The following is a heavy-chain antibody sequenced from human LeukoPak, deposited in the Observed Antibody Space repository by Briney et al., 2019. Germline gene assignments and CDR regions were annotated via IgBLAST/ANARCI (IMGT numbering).Heavy chain of an antibody. D-gene: IGHD6-13*01. Sequence: ASVKVSCKASGYTFTSYGISWVRQAPGQGLECMGRISAYNGNTNYAQKLQGRVTMTTDTSTSTAYMELRSLRSDDTAVYYCARWAIAAGTAPNFDYWGQGTLVTVSS. CDR1: GYTFTSYG. CDR3: ARWAIAAGTAPNFDY. V-gene: IGHV1-18*01. CDR2: ISAYNGNT. J-gene: IGHJ4*02.